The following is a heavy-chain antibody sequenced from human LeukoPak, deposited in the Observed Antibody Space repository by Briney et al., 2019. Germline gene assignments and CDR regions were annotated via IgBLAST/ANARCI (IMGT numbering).Heavy chain of an antibody. Sequence: SETLSLTCTVSDDSMSGYYWSWIRQPPGKGLEWIGYTYYSGSTNYNPSLKRRVTISEDRSMNQFSLKLSSVTAAGTAVYYCARHKSDYGDYHAHWGQGTLVTVSS. J-gene: IGHJ4*02. V-gene: IGHV4-59*08. CDR2: TYYSGST. CDR3: ARHKSDYGDYHAH. CDR1: DDSMSGYY. D-gene: IGHD4-17*01.